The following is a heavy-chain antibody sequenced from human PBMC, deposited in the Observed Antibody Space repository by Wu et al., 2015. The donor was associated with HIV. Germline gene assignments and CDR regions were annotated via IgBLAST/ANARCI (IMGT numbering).Heavy chain of an antibody. CDR3: ARVPAGGGYYDYMDV. CDR1: GYTFIDHF. V-gene: IGHV1-2*02. D-gene: IGHD6-13*01. J-gene: IGHJ6*03. CDR2: VNPGQWWH. Sequence: QVQAGAGLGREVKEAWGLSEGLCKTSGYTFIDHFLHWVRQAPGQGLEWMGWVNPGQWWHNYAQKFQGRVTMSSDVAISTVYMELSRLKSDDTAVYYCARVPAGGGYYDYMDVWGKGTTVTVSS.